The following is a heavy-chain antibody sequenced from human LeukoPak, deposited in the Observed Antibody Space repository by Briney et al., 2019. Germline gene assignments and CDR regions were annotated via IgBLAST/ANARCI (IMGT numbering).Heavy chain of an antibody. J-gene: IGHJ4*02. CDR3: AKANPYASGSFRY. Sequence: GASVKVSCKTSGYTFIGDYIHWVRQAPGKGLEWVGCINPDGGVTEYAQNLQGRVIMTSNTSISTAYMELYGLKSDDTALYYCAKANPYASGSFRYWGQGTLVTVS. V-gene: IGHV1-2*02. D-gene: IGHD3-10*01. CDR2: INPDGGVT. CDR1: GYTFIGDY.